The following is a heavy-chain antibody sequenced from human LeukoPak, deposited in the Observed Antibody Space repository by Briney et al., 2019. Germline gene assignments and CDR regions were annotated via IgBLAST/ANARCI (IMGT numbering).Heavy chain of an antibody. D-gene: IGHD6-25*01. Sequence: PSETLSLTCTVSGGSISSYYWSWIRQPPGKGLEWIGYIYYSGSTNYNPSLKSRVTISVDTSKNQFSLNLNSVTAADTALYFCARGKPAAGQIRFDYWGQGILVTVSS. CDR1: GGSISSYY. V-gene: IGHV4-59*12. CDR3: ARGKPAAGQIRFDY. J-gene: IGHJ4*02. CDR2: IYYSGST.